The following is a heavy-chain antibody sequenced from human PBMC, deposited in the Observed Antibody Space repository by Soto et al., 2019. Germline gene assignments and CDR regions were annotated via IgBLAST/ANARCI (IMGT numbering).Heavy chain of an antibody. V-gene: IGHV4-31*03. CDR2: IYYSGST. D-gene: IGHD6-13*01. CDR1: GGSISSGGYY. CDR3: ARGAAAGTTYYFDY. Sequence: QVQLQESGPGLVKPSQTLSLTCTVSGGSISSGGYYWSWIRQHPGKGLEWIGYIYYSGSTYYNPCLKSRVTLSVDPSKNQFSLKLSSVTAADTAVYYCARGAAAGTTYYFDYWGQGTLVTVSS. J-gene: IGHJ4*02.